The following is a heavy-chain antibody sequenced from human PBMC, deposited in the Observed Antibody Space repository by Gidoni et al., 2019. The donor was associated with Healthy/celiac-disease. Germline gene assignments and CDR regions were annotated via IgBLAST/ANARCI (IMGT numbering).Heavy chain of an antibody. CDR3: ASLHHSSGWSYYYYGMDV. V-gene: IGHV4-34*01. D-gene: IGHD6-19*01. CDR2: INHSGST. Sequence: QVQLQQWGAGLLKPSETLSLTCAVYGGSFSGYYWSWIRKPPGKGMEWIGEINHSGSTNYNPSLKSRVTISVDTSKNQCSLKLSSVTAADTAVYYCASLHHSSGWSYYYYGMDVWGQGTTVTVSS. CDR1: GGSFSGYY. J-gene: IGHJ6*02.